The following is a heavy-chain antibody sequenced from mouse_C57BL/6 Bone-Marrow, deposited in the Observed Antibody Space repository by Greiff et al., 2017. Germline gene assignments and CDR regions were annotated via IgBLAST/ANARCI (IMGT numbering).Heavy chain of an antibody. V-gene: IGHV1-64*01. D-gene: IGHD1-1*01. CDR1: GYTFTSYW. CDR2: IHPNSGST. Sequence: QVQLQQPGAELVMPGASVKLSCKASGYTFTSYWMHWVKQRPGQGLEWIGMIHPNSGSTNYNEKFKSKATLTVDKSSSTAYMQLSSLTSEDSAVYYCARPLYYYGSSGFAYWGQGTLVTVSA. CDR3: ARPLYYYGSSGFAY. J-gene: IGHJ3*01.